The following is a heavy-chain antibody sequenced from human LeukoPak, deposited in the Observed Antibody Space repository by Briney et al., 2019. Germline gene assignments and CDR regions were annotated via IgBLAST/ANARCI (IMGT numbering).Heavy chain of an antibody. D-gene: IGHD3-10*01. CDR1: GYTFTGYY. J-gene: IGHJ6*03. CDR2: INPNSGGT. V-gene: IGHV1-2*02. Sequence: ASVKVSCKASGYTFTGYYMHWVRQAPGQGLEWMGWINPNSGGTNYAQKFQGRVTMARNTSISTAYMELSRLRSDDTAVYYCARGVTGIYYYYYMDVWGKGTTVTVSS. CDR3: ARGVTGIYYYYYMDV.